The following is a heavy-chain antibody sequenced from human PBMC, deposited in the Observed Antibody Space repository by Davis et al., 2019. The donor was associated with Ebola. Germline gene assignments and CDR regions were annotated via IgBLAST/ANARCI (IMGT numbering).Heavy chain of an antibody. V-gene: IGHV3-11*04. J-gene: IGHJ4*02. CDR1: GFTFSDYY. CDR3: ARPQFKLGYCSSTSCPFDY. Sequence: PGGSLRLSCAASGFTFSDYYMSWIRQAPGKGLEWVSYISSSSSTIYYADSVKGRFTISRDNAKNSLYLQMNSLRAEDTAVYYCARPQFKLGYCSSTSCPFDYWGQGTLVTVSS. D-gene: IGHD2-2*01. CDR2: ISSSSSTI.